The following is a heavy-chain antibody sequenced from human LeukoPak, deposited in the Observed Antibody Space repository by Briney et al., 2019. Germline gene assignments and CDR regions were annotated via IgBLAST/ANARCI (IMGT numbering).Heavy chain of an antibody. CDR1: GSYISSGYY. CDR2: AFHTGTT. CDR3: ARLPYDSIGYYAFDI. V-gene: IGHV4-38-2*01. J-gene: IGHJ3*02. D-gene: IGHD3-22*01. Sequence: SSETLSLTCAVSGSYISSGYYWGWIRQPPGKGLEWIGNAFHTGTTNYNPSLKSRVTISVDSSKKYFSLKLRSTTAADTAVYFCARLPYDSIGYYAFDIWGQGTIVTVSS.